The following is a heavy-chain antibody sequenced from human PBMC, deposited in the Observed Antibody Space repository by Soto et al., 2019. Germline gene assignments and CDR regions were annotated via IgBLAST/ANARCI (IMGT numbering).Heavy chain of an antibody. Sequence: EVQLVESGGGLVQPGGSLRLSCAASGLTVSSNYMTWVRQAPGKGLEWVSTISSGGSTSYADFAKGRFDISRDNSKNPIDLQMNSLRAEDTALYYCTRGAEGDWGQGTLVTVSS. CDR3: TRGAEGD. CDR2: ISSGGST. D-gene: IGHD1-26*01. V-gene: IGHV3-66*01. J-gene: IGHJ1*01. CDR1: GLTVSSNY.